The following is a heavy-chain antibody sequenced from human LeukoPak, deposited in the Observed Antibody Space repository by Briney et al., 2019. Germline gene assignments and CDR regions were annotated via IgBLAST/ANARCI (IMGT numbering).Heavy chain of an antibody. CDR3: ARDRDSSGWFDY. CDR2: IYYSGSA. D-gene: IGHD6-19*01. V-gene: IGHV4-59*01. Sequence: KPSGNPSLTRTVSCVSISGFYWGWVRGPPREGQEWIGFIYYSGSANYNPSLKSRVTMSVDTSKNQFSLKLSSVTAADTAFYYCARDRDSSGWFDYWGQGTLVTVSS. CDR1: CVSISGFY. J-gene: IGHJ4*02.